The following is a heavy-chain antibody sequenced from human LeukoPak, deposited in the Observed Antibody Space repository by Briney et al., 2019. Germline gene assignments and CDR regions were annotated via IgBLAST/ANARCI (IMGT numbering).Heavy chain of an antibody. CDR2: INHSGST. CDR1: GGSISSSSYY. D-gene: IGHD2-15*01. CDR3: ARARLGYCSGGSCYSLDY. Sequence: SETLSLTCTVSGGSISSSSYYWGWIRQPPGKGLEWIGEINHSGSTNYNPSLKSRVTISVDTSKNQFSLKLSSVTAADTAVYYCARARLGYCSGGSCYSLDYWGQGTLVTVSS. V-gene: IGHV4-39*07. J-gene: IGHJ4*02.